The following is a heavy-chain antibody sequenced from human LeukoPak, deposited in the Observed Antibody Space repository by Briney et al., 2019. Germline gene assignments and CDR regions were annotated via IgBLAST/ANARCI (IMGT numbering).Heavy chain of an antibody. Sequence: GGSLRLSCAASGFTFSDTWMHWVRQAPGKGLVWVSRIRSDGSDTRYAESVKGRFTISRDNAKNTLYLQMNSLRPEDTAVYYCARDPADSSGYGDYWGQGTLVTVSS. CDR3: ARDPADSSGYGDY. CDR1: GFTFSDTW. D-gene: IGHD3-22*01. J-gene: IGHJ4*02. CDR2: IRSDGSDT. V-gene: IGHV3-74*01.